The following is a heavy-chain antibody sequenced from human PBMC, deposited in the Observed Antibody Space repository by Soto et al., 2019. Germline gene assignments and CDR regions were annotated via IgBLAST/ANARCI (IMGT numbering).Heavy chain of an antibody. V-gene: IGHV3-23*01. D-gene: IGHD3-9*01. CDR2: ISGRGSST. CDR3: AKDRAPHDILTGHNWFDP. J-gene: IGHJ5*02. Sequence: GGSLRLSCAGSGFTFSNYARSWVRQAPGKGLARVSAISGRGSSTYYADSVKGRFSISRDNSKNALYLQMNSLRAEDTAVYYCAKDRAPHDILTGHNWFDPWGQGTLVTVSS. CDR1: GFTFSNYA.